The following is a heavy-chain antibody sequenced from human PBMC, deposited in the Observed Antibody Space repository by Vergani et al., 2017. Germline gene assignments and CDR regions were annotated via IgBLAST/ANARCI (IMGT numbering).Heavy chain of an antibody. CDR3: ARQGAETNWFDP. CDR2: IYYSGST. J-gene: IGHJ5*02. D-gene: IGHD1-26*01. V-gene: IGHV4-39*01. CDR1: GGSISSSSYY. Sequence: QLQLQESGPGLVKPSETPSLTCTVSGGSISSSSYYWGWIRQPPGKGLEWIGSIYYSGSTYYNPSLKSRVTISVDTSKNQFSLKLSSVTAADTAVYYCARQGAETNWFDPWGQGTLVTVSS.